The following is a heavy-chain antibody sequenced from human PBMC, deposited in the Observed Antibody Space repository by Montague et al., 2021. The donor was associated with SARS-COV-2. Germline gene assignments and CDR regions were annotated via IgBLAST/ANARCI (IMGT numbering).Heavy chain of an antibody. V-gene: IGHV4-34*01. J-gene: IGHJ4*02. CDR3: ARGHLSVSIIVVVFISASYYVDY. CDR1: GGSFGDDH. Sequence: SETLSLTCGVYGGSFGDDHWSWIRRPPGKGLEWIGDIKQSGSTNYNPSLKSRVTISVDTSRNQFSLKLTSVTAADTAVYFCARGHLSVSIIVVVFISASYYVDYGGQGTLVTVSS. CDR2: IKQSGST. D-gene: IGHD3-22*01.